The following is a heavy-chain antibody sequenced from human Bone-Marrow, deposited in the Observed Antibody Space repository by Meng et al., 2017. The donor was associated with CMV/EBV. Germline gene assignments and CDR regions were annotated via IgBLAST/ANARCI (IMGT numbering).Heavy chain of an antibody. V-gene: IGHV1-69*10. J-gene: IGHJ6*02. Sequence: SVKVSCKASGGTFSSYAISWVRQAPGQGLEWMGGIIPILGIANYAQKFQGRVTITADKSTSTAYMELSSLRSEDTAVYYCARAKSIAAPFYYYGMAVWGPGNTVNVSS. D-gene: IGHD6-6*01. CDR3: ARAKSIAAPFYYYGMAV. CDR2: IIPILGIA. CDR1: GGTFSSYA.